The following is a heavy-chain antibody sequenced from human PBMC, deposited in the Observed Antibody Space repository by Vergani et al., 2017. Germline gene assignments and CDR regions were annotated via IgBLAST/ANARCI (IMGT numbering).Heavy chain of an antibody. CDR2: IIPIFGIA. D-gene: IGHD3-9*01. CDR3: ARCPDYHSLTIPLDY. J-gene: IGHJ4*02. CDR1: GGTFSSYA. V-gene: IGHV1-69*17. Sequence: QVQLVQSGAEVKKPGSSVKVSCKASGGTFSSYAISWVRQAPGQGLEWMGGIIPIFGIANYAQKFQGRVTITADKSTSTAYMELSSLRSEDTAVYYCARCPDYHSLTIPLDYWGQGSLVTVSS.